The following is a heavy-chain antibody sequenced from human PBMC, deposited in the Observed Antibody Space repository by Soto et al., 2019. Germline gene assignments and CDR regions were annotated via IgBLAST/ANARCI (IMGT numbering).Heavy chain of an antibody. V-gene: IGHV4-59*08. J-gene: IGHJ3*02. Sequence: PSDTLSLTCTVSGGSLSSYYWSWIRQPPGKGLEWIGYIYYSGSTNYNPSLKSRVTISVDTSKNQFSLKLSSVTAADTAVYYCARALSGGYDYIWGSSSLAHDAFDIWGQGTMVTVSS. CDR1: GGSLSSYY. D-gene: IGHD3-16*01. CDR2: IYYSGST. CDR3: ARALSGGYDYIWGSSSLAHDAFDI.